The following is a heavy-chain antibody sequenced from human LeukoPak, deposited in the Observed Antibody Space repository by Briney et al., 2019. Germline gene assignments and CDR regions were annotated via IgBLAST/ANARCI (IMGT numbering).Heavy chain of an antibody. CDR3: ATHSSSWGTDAFDI. Sequence: KPSETLSLTCSVSGGSISTYSWSWIRQPPGKGLEWIGCIYDSGSINYNPSLKSRVTISVDTSKNQFSLKLSSVTDADTALYYCATHSSSWGTDAFDIWGQGTMLTVSS. CDR1: GGSISTYS. V-gene: IGHV4-59*01. J-gene: IGHJ3*02. CDR2: IYDSGSI. D-gene: IGHD6-13*01.